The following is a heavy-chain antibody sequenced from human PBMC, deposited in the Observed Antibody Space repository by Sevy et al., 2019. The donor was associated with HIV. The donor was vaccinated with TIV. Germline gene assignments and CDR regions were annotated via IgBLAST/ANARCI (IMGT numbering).Heavy chain of an antibody. Sequence: GGSLRLSCAASGFTFSNAWMSWVRQAPGKGLEWVGRIKSKTDGGRTDNADPVKGRFTISRDDAKNTLYLQMNRLKPEDTAIYYCTTDSEKRGLTALLDYWGQGTLVTVSS. CDR3: TTDSEKRGLTALLDY. CDR2: IKSKTDGGRT. CDR1: GFTFSNAW. D-gene: IGHD2-21*02. V-gene: IGHV3-15*01. J-gene: IGHJ4*02.